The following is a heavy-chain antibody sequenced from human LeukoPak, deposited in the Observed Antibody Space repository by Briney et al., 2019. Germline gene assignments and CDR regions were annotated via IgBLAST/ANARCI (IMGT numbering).Heavy chain of an antibody. CDR3: ARGIVVVPAAIRRWWFDP. CDR1: GGSISSYY. D-gene: IGHD2-2*02. V-gene: IGHV4-59*01. CDR2: IYYSGST. Sequence: PSETLSLTCTVSGGSISSYYWSWIRQPPGKGLERIGYIYYSGSTNYNPSLKSRVTISVDTSKNQFSLKLSSVTAADTAVYYCARGIVVVPAAIRRWWFDPWGQGTLVTVSS. J-gene: IGHJ5*02.